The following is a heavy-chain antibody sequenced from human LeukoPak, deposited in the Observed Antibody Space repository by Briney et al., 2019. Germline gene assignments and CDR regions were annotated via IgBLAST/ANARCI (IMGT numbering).Heavy chain of an antibody. CDR2: INTNTGNP. CDR1: GYTFTSYA. CDR3: ARDSSGYYEYYFDY. V-gene: IGHV7-4-1*02. D-gene: IGHD3-22*01. J-gene: IGHJ4*02. Sequence: ASVKVSCKASGYTFTSYAMNWVRQAPGQGLEWMGWINTNTGNPTYAQGFTGRFVFSLDTSVSTAYLQISSLKAEDTAVYYCARDSSGYYEYYFDYWGQGTLVTVSS.